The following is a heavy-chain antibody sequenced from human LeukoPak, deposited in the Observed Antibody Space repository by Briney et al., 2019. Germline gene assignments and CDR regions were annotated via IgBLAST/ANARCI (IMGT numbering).Heavy chain of an antibody. V-gene: IGHV3-48*03. Sequence: GGSLRLSCAASGFTFSSYEMNWVRQAPGKGLEWVAYISSSGSTIYYADSVKGRFTISRDNAKNSLYLQMNSLRAEDTAVYYCARTYSSSWPDLTFDYWGQRTLVTVSS. CDR1: GFTFSSYE. J-gene: IGHJ4*02. CDR2: ISSSGSTI. D-gene: IGHD6-13*01. CDR3: ARTYSSSWPDLTFDY.